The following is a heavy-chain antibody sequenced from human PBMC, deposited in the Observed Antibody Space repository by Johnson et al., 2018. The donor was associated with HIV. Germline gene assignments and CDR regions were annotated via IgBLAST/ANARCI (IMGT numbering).Heavy chain of an antibody. D-gene: IGHD2-15*01. Sequence: VQLVESGGGLVQPGRSLRLSCVVSGFTFKTYWMHWVRQAPGKGLVWVARIKSDGGSTSYVDSVKGRFIISRDNSKNTLYLQMNSLRAEDTAVYYCATGYCSGGSGPRDAFDIWGQGTKITVSS. CDR2: IKSDGGST. CDR3: ATGYCSGGSGPRDAFDI. J-gene: IGHJ3*02. CDR1: GFTFKTYW. V-gene: IGHV3-74*02.